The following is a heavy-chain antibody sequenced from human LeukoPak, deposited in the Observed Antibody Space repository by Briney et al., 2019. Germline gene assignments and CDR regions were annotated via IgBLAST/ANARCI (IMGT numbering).Heavy chain of an antibody. V-gene: IGHV4-4*07. CDR2: IYPSGST. J-gene: IGHJ4*02. Sequence: PSETLSLTCSVSGGSISSYFWSWIRQPAGKGLEWIGRIYPSGSTNYNPSLKSRVTMSLDTSKSQCSLKLSSVIAADTAVYYCARLGYTYGYAFDAWGQGTLVTVSS. CDR3: ARLGYTYGYAFDA. D-gene: IGHD5-18*01. CDR1: GGSISSYF.